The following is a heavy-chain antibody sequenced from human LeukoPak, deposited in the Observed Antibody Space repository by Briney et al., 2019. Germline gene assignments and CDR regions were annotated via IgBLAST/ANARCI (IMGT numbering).Heavy chain of an antibody. CDR2: IHDSGSK. D-gene: IGHD6-25*01. CDR1: VGSISVCY. CDR3: ARGRGYVEAFDI. V-gene: IGHV4-59*01. J-gene: IGHJ3*02. Sequence: ASETLSLTCTVSVGSISVCYGSCMRQPPGKGLECIGYIHDSGSKLYNSSLKSPVPISVDTSKNKFSLKLSFVTAADTAVYYCARGRGYVEAFDIWGQGTMVSVAS.